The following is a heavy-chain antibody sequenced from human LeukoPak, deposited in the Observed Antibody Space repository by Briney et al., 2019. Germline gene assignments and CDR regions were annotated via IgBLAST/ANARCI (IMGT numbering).Heavy chain of an antibody. CDR2: ISAYNGNT. D-gene: IGHD1-20*01. CDR1: GYTFTSYG. V-gene: IGHV1-18*01. Sequence: GASVTVSCKASGYTFTSYGISWVRQAPGRGLEWMGWISAYNGNTNYAQKLQGRVTMTTDTSTSTAYMELRSLRSDDTAVYYCARGITGTLYYYYYGMDVWGQGTTVTVSS. CDR3: ARGITGTLYYYYYGMDV. J-gene: IGHJ6*02.